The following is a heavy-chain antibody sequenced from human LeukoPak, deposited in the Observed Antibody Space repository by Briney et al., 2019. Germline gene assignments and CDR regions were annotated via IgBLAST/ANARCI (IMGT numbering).Heavy chain of an antibody. CDR2: ISDSSTYI. J-gene: IGHJ4*02. CDR1: GFTFSSYY. V-gene: IGHV3-21*04. CDR3: AKEDSRGHWFDY. D-gene: IGHD3-22*01. Sequence: GGSLRLSCAASGFTFSSYYMNWVRQAPGKGLEWVSSISDSSTYIYYADSVKGRFTISRDNSKNTLYLQMDSLTAEDTAIYYCAKEDSRGHWFDYWGQGTLVTVSS.